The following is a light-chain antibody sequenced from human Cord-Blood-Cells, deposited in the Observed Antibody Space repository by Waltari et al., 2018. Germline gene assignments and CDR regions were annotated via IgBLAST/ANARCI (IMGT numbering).Light chain of an antibody. V-gene: IGKV4-1*01. J-gene: IGKJ2*03. CDR1: QSVLYSSNNQNY. Sequence: DIVMTHSPESLAVSLGERATINCKSSQSVLYSSNNQNYLARYQQKPGQPPKLLIYWASTRESGVHDRFSGSGSGTDFTLTISSLQAEDVAVYYCQQYYSTMYSFGQGTKLEIK. CDR3: QQYYSTMYS. CDR2: WAS.